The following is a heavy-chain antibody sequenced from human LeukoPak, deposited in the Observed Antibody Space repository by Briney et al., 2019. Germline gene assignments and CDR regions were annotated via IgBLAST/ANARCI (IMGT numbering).Heavy chain of an antibody. CDR2: IFYTGKN. CDR3: VRRDPGWNYFDY. CDR1: GGSINSHY. Sequence: SETLSLTCAVSGGSINSHYWGWIRQPPGKGLQWIGDIFYTGKNNYNPSLKSRVTISLDTSKDHLSLHLTSVLAVDTAIYYCVRRDPGWNYFDYWGQGILVTVSS. D-gene: IGHD6-19*01. J-gene: IGHJ4*02. V-gene: IGHV4-59*08.